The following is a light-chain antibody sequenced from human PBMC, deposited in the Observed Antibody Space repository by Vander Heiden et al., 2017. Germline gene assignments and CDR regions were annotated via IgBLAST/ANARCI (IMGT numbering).Light chain of an antibody. V-gene: IGKV1-5*03. CDR2: KAS. CDR3: QQYYSYPET. Sequence: THSPSTLSASVGDSLTITCWSSQCSSRLLAWYQQKPGKHPNLLIYKASTLESGVPSRFSGSGSGTEFTLTISSLQPDDFATYYCQQYYSYPETFGQGTKVEIK. CDR1: QCSSRL. J-gene: IGKJ1*01.